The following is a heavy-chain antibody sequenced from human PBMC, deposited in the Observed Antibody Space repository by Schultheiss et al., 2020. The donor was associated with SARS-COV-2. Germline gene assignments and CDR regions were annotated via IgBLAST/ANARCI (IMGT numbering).Heavy chain of an antibody. Sequence: ESLKISCTVSGYSISSGYYWGWIRQPPGKGLEWIGSIYHSGSTYYNPSLKSRVTISVDTSKNQFSLKLSSVTAADTAVYYCARDPTYYDILTGSYALYYYGMDVWGQGTTVTVSS. D-gene: IGHD3-9*01. CDR3: ARDPTYYDILTGSYALYYYGMDV. J-gene: IGHJ6*02. CDR2: IYHSGST. CDR1: GYSISSGYY. V-gene: IGHV4-38-2*02.